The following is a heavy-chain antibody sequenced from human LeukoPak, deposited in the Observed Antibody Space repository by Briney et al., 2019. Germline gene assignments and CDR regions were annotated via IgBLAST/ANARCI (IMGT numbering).Heavy chain of an antibody. CDR1: ELTLSSNY. CDR2: IYSGGST. V-gene: IGHV3-53*01. CDR3: AKDLGYYYDSSGYPI. D-gene: IGHD3-22*01. Sequence: GGSLRLSCAASELTLSSNYMSWIRQAPGRGLEWVSFIYSGGSTYYADSVKGRFTISRDNSKNTLYLQMNSLRAEDTAVYYCAKDLGYYYDSSGYPIWGQGTLVTVSS. J-gene: IGHJ4*02.